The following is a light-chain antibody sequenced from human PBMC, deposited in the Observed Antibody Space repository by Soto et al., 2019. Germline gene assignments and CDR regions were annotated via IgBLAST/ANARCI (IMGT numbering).Light chain of an antibody. CDR2: LSSDGSN. Sequence: QLVLTQSPSASASLGASVKLTCTLSSGHSSYAIAWHQQQPEKGPRYLMKLSSDGSNSKWDGIPDRFSCSSSGAERYLTISSLQAEDEADYYCQTWDTGARVVFGGGTKLTVL. CDR1: SGHSSYA. J-gene: IGLJ2*01. CDR3: QTWDTGARVV. V-gene: IGLV4-69*01.